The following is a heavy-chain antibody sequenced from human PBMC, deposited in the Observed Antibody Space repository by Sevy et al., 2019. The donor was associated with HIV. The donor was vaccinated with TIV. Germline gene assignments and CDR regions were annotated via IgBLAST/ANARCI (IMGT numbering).Heavy chain of an antibody. D-gene: IGHD1-26*01. J-gene: IGHJ3*02. CDR1: GFTFSSYE. Sequence: GGSLRLSCAASGFTFSSYEMNWVRQAPGKGLEWVSYISSSGSTIYYADSVKGRFTISRDNAKNSLYLQMNSLRAEDTAVYYCARDAVGANYNHGAFDIWGQWTMVTVSS. CDR2: ISSSGSTI. CDR3: ARDAVGANYNHGAFDI. V-gene: IGHV3-48*03.